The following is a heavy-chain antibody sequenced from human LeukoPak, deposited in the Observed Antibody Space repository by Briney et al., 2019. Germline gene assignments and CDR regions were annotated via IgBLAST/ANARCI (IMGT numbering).Heavy chain of an antibody. J-gene: IGHJ6*02. Sequence: SETLSLTCAVYGGSFSGYYRSWIRQPPGKGLEWIGEINHSGSTNYNPSLKSRVTISVDTSKNQFSLKLSSVTAADTAVYYCASVFSTYYYYGMDVWGQGTTVTVSS. CDR3: ASVFSTYYYYGMDV. CDR1: GGSFSGYY. CDR2: INHSGST. D-gene: IGHD2-21*01. V-gene: IGHV4-34*01.